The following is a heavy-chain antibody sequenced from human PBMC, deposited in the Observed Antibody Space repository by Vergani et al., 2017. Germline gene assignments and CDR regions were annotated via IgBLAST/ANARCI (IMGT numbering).Heavy chain of an antibody. Sequence: EVQLLESGGGLVQLGGSLRLSCAAFGFTFSSYAMSWVRQAPGKGLEWVSAISGSGGSTYYADSVKGWFTISRDNSKNTLYLQMNSRRAEDTAVYYCAKDPFSTGYGDYMDVWGKGTTVTVSS. CDR2: ISGSGGST. D-gene: IGHD2-2*01. V-gene: IGHV3-23*01. J-gene: IGHJ6*03. CDR3: AKDPFSTGYGDYMDV. CDR1: GFTFSSYA.